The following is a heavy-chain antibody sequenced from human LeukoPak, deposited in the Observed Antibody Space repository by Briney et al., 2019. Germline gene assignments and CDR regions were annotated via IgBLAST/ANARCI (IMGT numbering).Heavy chain of an antibody. V-gene: IGHV4-59*01. CDR1: GGSISSCY. Sequence: PSETLSLTCTVSGGSISSCYWSWIRQPPGKGLEWIGYIYYSGSTNYNPSLKSRVTISVDTSKNQFSLKLSSATAADTAVYYCATTTVTTHYYYYMDVWGKGTTVTVSS. CDR3: ATTTVTTHYYYYMDV. CDR2: IYYSGST. D-gene: IGHD4-17*01. J-gene: IGHJ6*03.